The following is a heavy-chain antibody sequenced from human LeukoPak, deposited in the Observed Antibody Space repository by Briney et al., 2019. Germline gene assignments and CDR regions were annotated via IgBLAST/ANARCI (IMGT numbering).Heavy chain of an antibody. Sequence: VASVKVPCKASGYTFTSYGISWVRQAPGQGLEWMGWISAYNGNTNYAQKLQGRVTMTTDTSTSTAYMELRSLRSDDTAVYYCVLLYSSSSNYYYYMDVWGKGTTVTVSS. J-gene: IGHJ6*03. V-gene: IGHV1-18*01. CDR1: GYTFTSYG. D-gene: IGHD6-6*01. CDR3: VLLYSSSSNYYYYMDV. CDR2: ISAYNGNT.